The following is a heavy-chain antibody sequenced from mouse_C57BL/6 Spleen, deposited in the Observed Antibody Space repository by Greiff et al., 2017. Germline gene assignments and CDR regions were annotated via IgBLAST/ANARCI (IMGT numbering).Heavy chain of an antibody. CDR3: ATYYYAMDY. Sequence: EVQLQQSGPELVKPGASVKISCKASGYSFTDYNMNWVKQSNGKSLEWIGVINPNYGTTSSNQKFKGKATLTVDQSYSTAYMQLNSLAYEDSAVYYCATYYYAMDYWGQGTSVTVSS. CDR2: INPNYGTT. J-gene: IGHJ4*01. CDR1: GYSFTDYN. D-gene: IGHD5-1*01. V-gene: IGHV1-39*01.